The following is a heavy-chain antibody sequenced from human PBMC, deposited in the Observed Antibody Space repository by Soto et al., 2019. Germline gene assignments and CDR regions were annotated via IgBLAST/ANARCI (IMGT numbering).Heavy chain of an antibody. CDR1: GYGFTGNY. V-gene: IGHV1-2*04. Sequence: ASVKVSRKAFGYGFTGNYMDWARLTHGQGLEWMGWINPNSGGTNYAQKFQGWVTMTRDTSISTAYMELSRLRSDDTAVYYCARDRGLRYYYDSSGGDAFDIWGQGTMVTVSS. CDR3: ARDRGLRYYYDSSGGDAFDI. D-gene: IGHD3-22*01. CDR2: INPNSGGT. J-gene: IGHJ3*02.